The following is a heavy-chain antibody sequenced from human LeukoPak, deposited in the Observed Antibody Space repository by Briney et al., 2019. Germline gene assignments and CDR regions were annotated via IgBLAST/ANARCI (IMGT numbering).Heavy chain of an antibody. CDR1: GGSFSGYY. V-gene: IGHV4-34*01. Sequence: SETLSLTCAVYGGSFSGYYWSWIRQPPGKGLEWIGEINHSGSTNYNPSLKSRVTISVDTSKNQFSLKLSSVTAADTAVYYCARVPCIAAAGCTWGQGTLVTVSS. J-gene: IGHJ5*02. CDR3: ARVPCIAAAGCT. D-gene: IGHD6-13*01. CDR2: INHSGST.